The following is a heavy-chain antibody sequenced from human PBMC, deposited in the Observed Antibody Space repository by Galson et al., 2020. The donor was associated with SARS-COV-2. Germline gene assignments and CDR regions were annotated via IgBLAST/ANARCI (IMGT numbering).Heavy chain of an antibody. CDR3: ATPPYENIGYYLDY. CDR2: SYYRGST. CDR1: GGSISNGGFY. J-gene: IGHJ4*02. Sequence: SQTLSLTCTVSGGSISNGGFYWSWIRQQPGKGLEWIGYSYYRGSTYYNPSLESRVTISLDPSKNEFSLRLKSVTAADTAVYYGATPPYENIGYYLDYWGQGMLVTVTS. V-gene: IGHV4-31*03. D-gene: IGHD3-22*01.